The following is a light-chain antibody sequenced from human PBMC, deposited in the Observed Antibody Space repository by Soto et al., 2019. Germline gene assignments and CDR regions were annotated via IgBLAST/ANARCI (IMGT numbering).Light chain of an antibody. CDR3: SSYASSSNV. CDR1: SSDVGGYNY. J-gene: IGLJ1*01. V-gene: IGLV2-8*01. CDR2: EVN. Sequence: QSLLTQPPSASGSPGQSVAISCTGTSSDVGGYNYVSWYQQHPGKAPKLMIYEVNKRPSGVPDRFSGSKSGNTASLTVSGLQAEDEADYYCSSYASSSNVFGTGTKVTVL.